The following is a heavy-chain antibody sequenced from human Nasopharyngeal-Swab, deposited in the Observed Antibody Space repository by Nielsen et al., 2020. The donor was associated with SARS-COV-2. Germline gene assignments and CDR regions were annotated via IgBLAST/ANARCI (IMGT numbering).Heavy chain of an antibody. CDR2: INEYSTTN. CDR3: VRALAWAFGS. J-gene: IGHJ5*01. V-gene: IGHV3-74*01. CDR1: GFTFSAYW. Sequence: GGSLRLSCEVSGFTFSAYWMHWVRQPPGLGLVWVSRINEYSTTNTYPDSVMGRFTVSRDNIQNTLYMQMPSPRAEDTGVYYCVRALAWAFGSWGQGTLVTVSS. D-gene: IGHD7-27*01.